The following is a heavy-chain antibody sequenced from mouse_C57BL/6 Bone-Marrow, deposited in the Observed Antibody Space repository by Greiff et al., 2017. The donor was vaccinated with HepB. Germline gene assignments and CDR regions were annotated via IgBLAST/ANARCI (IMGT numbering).Heavy chain of an antibody. D-gene: IGHD1-1*01. J-gene: IGHJ2*01. CDR1: GYTFTSYW. V-gene: IGHV1-53*01. CDR2: INPSNGGT. CDR3: AIITTDLYYFDY. Sequence: QVQLKQSGTELVKPGASVKLSCKASGYTFTSYWMHWVKQRPGQGLEWIGNINPSNGGTNYNEKFKSKATLTVDKSSSTAYMQLSSLTSEDSAVYYCAIITTDLYYFDYWGQGTTLTVSS.